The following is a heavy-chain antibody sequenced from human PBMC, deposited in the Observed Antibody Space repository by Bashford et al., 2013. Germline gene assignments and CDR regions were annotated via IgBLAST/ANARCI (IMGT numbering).Heavy chain of an antibody. CDR3: ATRDEGMDV. CDR2: IYPGDSDT. Sequence: ETLSLTCTVSGGSISSYYWSWIRQPPGKGLEWIGIIYPGDSDTRYSPSFQGQVTISADKSISTAYLQWSSLKASDTAMYYCATRDEGMDVVGPRDHGHRLL. J-gene: IGHJ6*02. CDR1: GGSISSYY. V-gene: IGHV5-51*01.